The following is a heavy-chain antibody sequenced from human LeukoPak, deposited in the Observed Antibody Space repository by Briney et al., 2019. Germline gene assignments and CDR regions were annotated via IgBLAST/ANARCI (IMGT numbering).Heavy chain of an antibody. Sequence: GGSLRLSCTASGFTFSSYGMHWVRQAPGKGLEWVAFIRYDGSNKYYADSVKGRFTISRDNAKNSLYLQMNSLRAEDTALYHCARVGSTSDAFDIWGQGTMVTVSS. J-gene: IGHJ3*02. D-gene: IGHD2/OR15-2a*01. V-gene: IGHV3-30*02. CDR1: GFTFSSYG. CDR2: IRYDGSNK. CDR3: ARVGSTSDAFDI.